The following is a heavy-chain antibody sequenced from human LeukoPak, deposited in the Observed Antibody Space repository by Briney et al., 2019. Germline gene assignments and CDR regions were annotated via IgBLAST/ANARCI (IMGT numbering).Heavy chain of an antibody. CDR1: GFTFSNAR. V-gene: IGHV3-15*07. D-gene: IGHD3-22*01. J-gene: IGHJ1*01. Sequence: GGSLRLSCAASGFTFSNARMNWVRQAPGKGLEWLGRIKRETDGGTIDYAAPVKGRFTISRDDSRNTLYLQMDSLKIEDTAVYYCTTDRYYDNSELQFQHWGQGTLVTVSS. CDR2: IKRETDGGTI. CDR3: TTDRYYDNSELQFQH.